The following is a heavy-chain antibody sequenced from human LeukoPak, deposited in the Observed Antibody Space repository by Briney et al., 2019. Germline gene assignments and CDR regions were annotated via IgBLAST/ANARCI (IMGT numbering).Heavy chain of an antibody. Sequence: GESLRLSCAASGFTLSSYAMSCVRQPPGKGLEWVSAISGSGGSTYYADSVKGRFTISRDNSKNTLYLQMNSLRAEDTAVYYCAKAYYDMVTGYYSAFDYWGQGTLVTVSS. V-gene: IGHV3-23*01. CDR2: ISGSGGST. D-gene: IGHD3-9*01. CDR3: AKAYYDMVTGYYSAFDY. J-gene: IGHJ4*02. CDR1: GFTLSSYA.